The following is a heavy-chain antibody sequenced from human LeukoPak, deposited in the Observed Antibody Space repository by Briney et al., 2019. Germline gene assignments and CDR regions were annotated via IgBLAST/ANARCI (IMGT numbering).Heavy chain of an antibody. CDR3: ARAPRRYFDWLPRLVTRSRTLYYFDY. CDR1: GYTFTSYD. V-gene: IGHV1-8*01. D-gene: IGHD3-9*01. CDR2: MNPNSGNT. J-gene: IGHJ4*02. Sequence: ASVKVSCKASGYTFTSYDINWVRQATGQGLEWMGWMNPNSGNTGYAQKFQGRVTMTRNTSISTAYMELSSLRSEDTAVYYCARAPRRYFDWLPRLVTRSRTLYYFDYWGQGTLVTVSS.